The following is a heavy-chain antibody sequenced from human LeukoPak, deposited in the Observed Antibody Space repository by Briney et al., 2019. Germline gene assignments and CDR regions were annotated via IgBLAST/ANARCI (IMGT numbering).Heavy chain of an antibody. V-gene: IGHV3-23*01. J-gene: IGHJ4*02. CDR2: ISGSGGNT. CDR1: GFTFSSYA. CDR3: AKGRTEGGTLALDY. D-gene: IGHD6-19*01. Sequence: PGGSLRLSCAASGFTFSSYAMTWVRQAPGKGLEWVSGISGSGGNTYYTDSVRGRLSISRDNSKNTLYLQVNSLRAEDTAVYCCAKGRTEGGTLALDYWGQGTLVTVSS.